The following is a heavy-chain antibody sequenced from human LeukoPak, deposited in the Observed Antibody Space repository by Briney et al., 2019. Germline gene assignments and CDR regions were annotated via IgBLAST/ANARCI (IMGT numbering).Heavy chain of an antibody. J-gene: IGHJ6*02. Sequence: KASQTLSLTCTVSGGSISSGDYYWSWIRQPPGKGLEWIGYIYYSGSTYYNPSLKSRVTISVDTSKNQFSLKLSSVTAADTAVYYCARDQIQLWPTGYYYYGMDVWGQGTTVTVSS. V-gene: IGHV4-30-4*01. CDR2: IYYSGST. CDR3: ARDQIQLWPTGYYYYGMDV. CDR1: GGSISSGDYY. D-gene: IGHD5-18*01.